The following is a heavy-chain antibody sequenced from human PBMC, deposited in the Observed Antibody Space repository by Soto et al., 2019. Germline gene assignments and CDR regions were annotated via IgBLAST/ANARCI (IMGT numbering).Heavy chain of an antibody. V-gene: IGHV4-34*01. CDR3: ARGPTDSNQFDH. J-gene: IGHJ5*02. CDR2: INHSGST. CDR1: GGSFSGYY. Sequence: SETLSLTCAVYGGSFSGYYWSWIRQPPGKGLEWIGEINHSGSTKYNPSLTSRVTISVDTSKNPFFLKLNSVPAADTAMYYCARGPTDSNQFDHWGQGTLVTVSS. D-gene: IGHD6-13*01.